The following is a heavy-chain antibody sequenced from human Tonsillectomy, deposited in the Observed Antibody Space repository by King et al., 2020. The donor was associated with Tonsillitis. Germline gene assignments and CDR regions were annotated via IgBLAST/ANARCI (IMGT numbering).Heavy chain of an antibody. CDR3: ARGNYGDYKAPDAFDI. D-gene: IGHD4-17*01. CDR1: GGSISSGGNS. Sequence: QLQLQESGSGLVKPSQTLSLTCAVSGGSISSGGNSWNWIRQPPGKGLEWIGYIYHSGSTSYNPSLKSRATISVDRSKNQFSLKLSPVTAADTAVYYCARGNYGDYKAPDAFDIWGQGKMVTVSS. J-gene: IGHJ3*02. CDR2: IYHSGST. V-gene: IGHV4-30-2*01.